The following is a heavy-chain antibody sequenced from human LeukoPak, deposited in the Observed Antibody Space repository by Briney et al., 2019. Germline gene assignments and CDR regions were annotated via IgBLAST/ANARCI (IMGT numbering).Heavy chain of an antibody. CDR2: ISGSGGST. CDR3: AKGGDSSGYYPFDY. V-gene: IGHV3-23*01. J-gene: IGHJ4*02. CDR1: GGSFSGYY. D-gene: IGHD3-22*01. Sequence: ETPSLTCAVYGGSFSGYYWSWVRQAPGKGLEWVSAISGSGGSTYYADSVKGRFTISRDNSKNTLYLQMNSLRAEDTAVYYCAKGGDSSGYYPFDYWGQGTLVTVSS.